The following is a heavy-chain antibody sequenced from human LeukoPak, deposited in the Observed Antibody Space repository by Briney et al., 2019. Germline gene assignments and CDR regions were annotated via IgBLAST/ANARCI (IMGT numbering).Heavy chain of an antibody. Sequence: GGSLRLSCAASGFSFSDYYMGWIRQAPGKGLEWVSYISSSGSTVDYADSVKGRSTISRDNAENSIFLLMNSLRAEDTAVYYCARGRYGNYYYYYYYMDVWGKGTTVTVSS. V-gene: IGHV3-11*01. CDR1: GFSFSDYY. D-gene: IGHD4-11*01. J-gene: IGHJ6*03. CDR2: ISSSGSTV. CDR3: ARGRYGNYYYYYYYMDV.